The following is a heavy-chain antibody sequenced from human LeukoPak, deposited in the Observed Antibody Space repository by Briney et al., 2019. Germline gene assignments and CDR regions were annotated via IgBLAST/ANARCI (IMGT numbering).Heavy chain of an antibody. Sequence: ASVKVSCKASGGTFSSYAISWVRQAPGQGLEWMGWISAYNGNTNYAQKLQGRVTMTTDTSTSTAYMELRSLRSDDTAVYYCARGDRFHPTVYWGQGTLVTVSS. CDR3: ARGDRFHPTVY. CDR2: ISAYNGNT. V-gene: IGHV1-18*01. J-gene: IGHJ4*02. D-gene: IGHD2-21*01. CDR1: GGTFSSYA.